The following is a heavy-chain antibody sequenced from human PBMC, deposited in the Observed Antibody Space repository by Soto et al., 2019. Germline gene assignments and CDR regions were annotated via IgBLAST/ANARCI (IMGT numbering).Heavy chain of an antibody. V-gene: IGHV4-38-2*02. J-gene: IGHJ4*02. CDR3: ARDKEAGDYEEGFDY. D-gene: IGHD4-17*01. CDR1: GYAISSGWY. Sequence: XATLSLTCAVSGYAISSGWYWCWIRQPPGKGLEWIGSIYHSGSTYYNPSLKSRVTISVDTSKNQFSLKLSSVTAADTAVYYCARDKEAGDYEEGFDYWGQGTLVTVSS. CDR2: IYHSGST.